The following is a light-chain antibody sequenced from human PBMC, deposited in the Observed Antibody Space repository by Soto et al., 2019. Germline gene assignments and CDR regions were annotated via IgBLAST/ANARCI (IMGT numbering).Light chain of an antibody. CDR1: QSVINY. CDR2: DSS. CDR3: QQRRYWPPT. J-gene: IGKJ4*01. Sequence: EIVLTQSPGTLSLSPGERATLSCRASQSVINYLAWYQQRPGQPPRLLIYDSSNRATGIPARFSGSGSGTXXXXXXXXXXXXXFAVYYCQQRRYWPPTFGGGTQVEI. V-gene: IGKV3-11*01.